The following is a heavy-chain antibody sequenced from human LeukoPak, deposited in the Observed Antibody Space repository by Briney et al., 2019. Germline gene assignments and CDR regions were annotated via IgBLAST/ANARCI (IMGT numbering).Heavy chain of an antibody. D-gene: IGHD1-26*01. CDR1: GGSFSGYY. CDR2: INHSGST. V-gene: IGHV4-34*01. Sequence: SETLSLTCAVYGGSFSGYYWSWIRQPPGKGLEWIGEINHSGSTNYNPSLKSRVTISVDTSKNQFSLKLSSVTAADTAVYYCARGIVGAAYAWFDPWGQGTLVTVSS. J-gene: IGHJ5*02. CDR3: ARGIVGAAYAWFDP.